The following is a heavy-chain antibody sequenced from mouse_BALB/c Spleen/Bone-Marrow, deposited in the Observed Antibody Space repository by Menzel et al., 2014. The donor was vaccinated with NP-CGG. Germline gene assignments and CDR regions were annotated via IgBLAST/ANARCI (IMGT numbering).Heavy chain of an antibody. Sequence: EVHLVESGGGLVQPGGSLKLSCATSGFTFSDYYMYWVRQTPEKRLDWVAYISNGGGSTYYPDTVKGRFTISRDNAKNTLYLQMSRLKSEDTAMYYCARRTAYAMDYWGQGTSVTVSS. CDR1: GFTFSDYY. CDR3: ARRTAYAMDY. J-gene: IGHJ4*01. D-gene: IGHD1-2*01. V-gene: IGHV5-12*02. CDR2: ISNGGGST.